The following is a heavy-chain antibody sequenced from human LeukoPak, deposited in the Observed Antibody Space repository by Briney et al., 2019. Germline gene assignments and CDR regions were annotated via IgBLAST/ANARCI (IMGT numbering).Heavy chain of an antibody. D-gene: IGHD2-15*01. J-gene: IGHJ4*02. CDR3: ARGYCSGGSCPFDS. Sequence: SETLSLTCPVSGASISISSYYWNWIRQPPGKGLEWIGNIYYSGSTNYNPSLKSRVTISVDTSKDRFSLKLSSVTAADTALYYCARGYCSGGSCPFDSWGQGTVVTVSS. CDR1: GASISISSYY. V-gene: IGHV4-61*01. CDR2: IYYSGST.